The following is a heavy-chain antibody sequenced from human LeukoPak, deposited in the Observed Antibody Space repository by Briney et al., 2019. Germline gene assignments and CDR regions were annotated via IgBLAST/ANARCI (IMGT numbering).Heavy chain of an antibody. CDR3: ARGGETNNWYPGYFDH. CDR1: GFTFSSYG. D-gene: IGHD1-1*01. CDR2: IWYDGSNK. Sequence: GGSLRLSCTASGFTFSSYGMHWVRQAPGKGLEWVAVIWYDGSNKFYADSVKGRFTISRDNSKNTLYLQMNSLRAEDTAVYYCARGGETNNWYPGYFDHWGQGALVTVSS. J-gene: IGHJ4*02. V-gene: IGHV3-33*01.